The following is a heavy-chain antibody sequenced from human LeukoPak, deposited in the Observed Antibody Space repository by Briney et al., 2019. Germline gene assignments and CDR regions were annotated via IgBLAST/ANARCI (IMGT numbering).Heavy chain of an antibody. V-gene: IGHV3-7*01. CDR1: GFTFSSYW. D-gene: IGHD1-26*01. Sequence: GGSLRLSCAASGFTFSSYWMSWVRQAPGKGLEWVANIKQDGSEKYYVDSVKGRFTISRDNAKNSLYLQMNSLRAEDTAVYYCARDREGATKSLGPASAFDIWGQGTRVTVSS. CDR3: ARDREGATKSLGPASAFDI. J-gene: IGHJ3*02. CDR2: IKQDGSEK.